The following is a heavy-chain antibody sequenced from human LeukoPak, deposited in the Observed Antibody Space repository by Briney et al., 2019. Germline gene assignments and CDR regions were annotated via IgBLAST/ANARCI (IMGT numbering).Heavy chain of an antibody. Sequence: SETLSLTCTVSGGSISSYYWSWIRQPPGKGLEWIGYIFYSGSTNYNPSLKSRVTISVDTSKNQFSLKLSSVTAADTAVYYCARGPGVYSSSSLDWGQGTLVTVSS. CDR2: IFYSGST. J-gene: IGHJ4*02. D-gene: IGHD6-6*01. V-gene: IGHV4-59*01. CDR1: GGSISSYY. CDR3: ARGPGVYSSSSLD.